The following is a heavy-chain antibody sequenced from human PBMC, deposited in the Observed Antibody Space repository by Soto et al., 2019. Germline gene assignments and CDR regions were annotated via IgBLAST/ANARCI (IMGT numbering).Heavy chain of an antibody. CDR2: ISSTTHYI. CDR3: PRDSDDLTYHFDY. D-gene: IGHD1-1*01. Sequence: GGSLRLSCAASGFTFTRYSMNWVRQAPGKGLEWVSSISSTTHYIYYADSMRGRFTISRDNAKNAVYLEMNSLRAEDTAVYYCPRDSDDLTYHFDYWGQGTLVTVSS. V-gene: IGHV3-21*06. J-gene: IGHJ4*02. CDR1: GFTFTRYS.